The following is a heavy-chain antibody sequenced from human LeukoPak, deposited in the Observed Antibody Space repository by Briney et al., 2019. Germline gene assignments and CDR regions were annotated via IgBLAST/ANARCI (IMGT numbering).Heavy chain of an antibody. CDR2: ISSSSYI. CDR1: GFTFSSYS. J-gene: IGHJ6*02. CDR3: ASDRSYGAEGPYYYYGMDV. V-gene: IGHV3-21*01. Sequence: GGSLRLSCAASGFTFSSYSMNWVRQAPGKGLEWVSSISSSSYIYYADSVKGRFTISRDNAKNSLYLQMNSLRAEDTAVYYCASDRSYGAEGPYYYYGMDVWGQGTTVTVSS. D-gene: IGHD5-18*01.